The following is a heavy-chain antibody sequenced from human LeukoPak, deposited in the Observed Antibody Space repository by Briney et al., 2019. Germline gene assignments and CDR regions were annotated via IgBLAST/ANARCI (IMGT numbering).Heavy chain of an antibody. CDR2: IYPGDSDT. Sequence: LGESLKISCECSGYRFTNYWIGWVRQLPGKGLEWMGIIYPGDSDTKYSPSFQGQVTISADKSISTAFLQWSSLKASDTAIYYCARKKGYVDYWGQGTLVTVSS. J-gene: IGHJ4*01. V-gene: IGHV5-51*01. CDR1: GYRFTNYW. D-gene: IGHD3-16*01. CDR3: ARKKGYVDY.